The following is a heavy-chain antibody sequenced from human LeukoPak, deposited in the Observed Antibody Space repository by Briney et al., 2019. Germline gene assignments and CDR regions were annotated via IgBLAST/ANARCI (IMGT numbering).Heavy chain of an antibody. CDR2: IYPGDSDT. CDR3: ARRRGSLYSFDF. D-gene: IGHD3-16*01. Sequence: GESLKISCQGSGYSFTTYWIAWVRQMPGKGLEWMGIIYPGDSDTRYSPSFQGQVTISADKSINTAYLQWDSLKASDTATCFCARRRGSLYSFDFWGQGTLVTVPS. CDR1: GYSFTTYW. J-gene: IGHJ4*02. V-gene: IGHV5-51*01.